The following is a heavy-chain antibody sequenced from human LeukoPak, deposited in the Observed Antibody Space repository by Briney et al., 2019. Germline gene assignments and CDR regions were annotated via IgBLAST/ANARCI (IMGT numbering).Heavy chain of an antibody. CDR1: GFTFSTYG. CDR3: AKDRYSSESHWFDP. Sequence: GGSLRLSCAASGFTFSTYGMHWVRQAPGKGLEWVAFIRYDGSNKYYADSVKVRFTISRDNSKNTLYLQMNSLRAEDTAVYYCAKDRYSSESHWFDPWGQGTLVTVSS. V-gene: IGHV3-30*02. D-gene: IGHD6-25*01. J-gene: IGHJ5*02. CDR2: IRYDGSNK.